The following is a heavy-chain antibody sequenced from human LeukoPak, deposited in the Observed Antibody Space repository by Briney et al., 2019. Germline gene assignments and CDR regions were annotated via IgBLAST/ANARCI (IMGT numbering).Heavy chain of an antibody. CDR2: ISYDESNI. Sequence: GRSLRLSCAASGFTFSSYGMHWVRQAPGKGLEWVAIISYDESNIYYADSVKGRFTISRDNSKNTLYLQMNSLRAEDTAVYYCAKEGTVRDFDYWGQGSLVTVSS. CDR3: AKEGTVRDFDY. J-gene: IGHJ4*02. V-gene: IGHV3-30*18. D-gene: IGHD1-1*01. CDR1: GFTFSSYG.